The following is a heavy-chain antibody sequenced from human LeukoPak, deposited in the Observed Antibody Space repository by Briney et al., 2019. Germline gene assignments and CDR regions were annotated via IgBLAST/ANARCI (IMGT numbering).Heavy chain of an antibody. CDR1: GGSISSGSYY. CDR3: ARGPGYDFWSGYYTDYYFDY. CDR2: IYTSGST. V-gene: IGHV4-61*02. Sequence: SETLSLTCTVSGGSISSGSYYWSWIRQPAGKGLEWIGRIYTSGSTNYNPSLKSRVTMSVDTSKNQFSLKLSSVTAADTAVYYCARGPGYDFWSGYYTDYYFDYWGQGTLVTVSS. J-gene: IGHJ4*02. D-gene: IGHD3-3*01.